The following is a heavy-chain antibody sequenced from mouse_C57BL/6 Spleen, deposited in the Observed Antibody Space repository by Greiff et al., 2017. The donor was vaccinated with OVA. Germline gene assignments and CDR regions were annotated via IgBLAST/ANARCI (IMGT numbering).Heavy chain of an antibody. CDR1: GYTFTSYW. J-gene: IGHJ1*03. CDR2: IYPSDSET. Sequence: QVQLKQPGAELVRPGSSVKLSCKASGYTFTSYWMDWVKQRPGQGLEWIGNIYPSDSETHYNQKFKDKATLTVDKSSSTAYMQLSSLTSEDSAVYYCARSGNYGYFDVWGTGTTVTVSS. V-gene: IGHV1-61*01. CDR3: ARSGNYGYFDV. D-gene: IGHD1-3*01.